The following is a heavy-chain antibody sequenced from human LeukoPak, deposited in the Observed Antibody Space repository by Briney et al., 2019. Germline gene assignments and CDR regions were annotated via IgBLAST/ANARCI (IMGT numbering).Heavy chain of an antibody. V-gene: IGHV1-18*01. CDR1: GYTFTSYG. J-gene: IGHJ6*02. D-gene: IGHD3-22*01. CDR2: ISAYNGNT. Sequence: ASVTVSCKASGYTFTSYGISWVRQAPGQGLEWMGWISAYNGNTNYAQKLQGRVTMTTDTSTSTAYMELRSLRSDDTAVYYCARAPYDSSGYYYYYGMDVWGQGTTVTVSS. CDR3: ARAPYDSSGYYYYYGMDV.